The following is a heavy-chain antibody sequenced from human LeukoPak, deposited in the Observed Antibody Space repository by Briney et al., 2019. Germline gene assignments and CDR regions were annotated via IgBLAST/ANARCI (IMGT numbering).Heavy chain of an antibody. CDR1: GFTFRSYA. D-gene: IGHD3-22*01. V-gene: IGHV3-23*01. Sequence: GGSLRLSCAASGFTFRSYAMSWVRQAPGKGLEWVSAISGSGGSTYYADSVKGRFTISRDNSKNTLYLQMNSLRAEDTAVYYCAKDAYSYEEGYYFDSGGQGPLVTFPS. J-gene: IGHJ4*02. CDR2: ISGSGGST. CDR3: AKDAYSYEEGYYFDS.